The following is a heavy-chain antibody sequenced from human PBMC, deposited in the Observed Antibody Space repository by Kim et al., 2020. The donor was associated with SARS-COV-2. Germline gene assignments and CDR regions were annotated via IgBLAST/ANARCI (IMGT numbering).Heavy chain of an antibody. CDR3: ARVSLSPSSGWLWYFDL. V-gene: IGHV1-69*13. D-gene: IGHD6-19*01. CDR2: IIPIFGTA. J-gene: IGHJ2*01. Sequence: SVKVSCKASGGTFSSYAISWVRQAPGQGLEWMGGIIPIFGTANYAQKFQGRVTITADESTSTAYMELSSLRSEDTAVYYCARVSLSPSSGWLWYFDLWGRGTLVTVSS. CDR1: GGTFSSYA.